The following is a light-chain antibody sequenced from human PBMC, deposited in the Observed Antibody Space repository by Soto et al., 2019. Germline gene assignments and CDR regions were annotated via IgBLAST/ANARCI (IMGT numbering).Light chain of an antibody. Sequence: EIVLTQSPGTLSLSPGERATLSCRASQSVTSSYLAWYQQKPGQAPRLLIYGASSRATGIPDRFSGSGSGTDFTLTISRLEPEDFAVYYCKQYGNSPRVTFGGGTKVEIK. CDR2: GAS. J-gene: IGKJ4*01. CDR3: KQYGNSPRVT. V-gene: IGKV3-20*01. CDR1: QSVTSSY.